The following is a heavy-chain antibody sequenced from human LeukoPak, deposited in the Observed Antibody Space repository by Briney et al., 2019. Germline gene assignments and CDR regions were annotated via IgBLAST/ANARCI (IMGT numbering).Heavy chain of an antibody. J-gene: IGHJ6*02. Sequence: SETLSLTCAVYGGSFSGYYWSWIRQPPGKGLEWIGEINHSGSTNYSPSLKSRVTISVDTSKNQFSLKLSSVTAADTAVYYCARVRLIAVAGIYYYYYGMDVWGQGTTVTVSS. D-gene: IGHD6-19*01. V-gene: IGHV4-34*01. CDR3: ARVRLIAVAGIYYYYYGMDV. CDR1: GGSFSGYY. CDR2: INHSGST.